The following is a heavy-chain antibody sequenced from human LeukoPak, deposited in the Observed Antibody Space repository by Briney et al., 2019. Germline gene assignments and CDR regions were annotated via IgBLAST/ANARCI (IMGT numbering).Heavy chain of an antibody. J-gene: IGHJ4*02. CDR2: ISASGGST. CDR1: GFTFSSYD. Sequence: PGGSLRLSCAASGFTFSSYDMSWVRQAPGKGLEWVSSISASGGSTYYADSVKGRFDISRDYSKNTLYLQMSSLRADDTAIYYCARDLEADRPGYWGQGTLVTVSS. CDR3: ARDLEADRPGY. V-gene: IGHV3-23*01.